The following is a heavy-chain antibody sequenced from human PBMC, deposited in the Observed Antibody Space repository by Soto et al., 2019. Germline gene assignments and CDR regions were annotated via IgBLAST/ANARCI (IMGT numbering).Heavy chain of an antibody. CDR3: ARWVHQWGAFDI. CDR2: ISTSPTYI. D-gene: IGHD1-26*01. J-gene: IGHJ3*02. V-gene: IGHV3-21*01. CDR1: RFTFSSYS. Sequence: EVQLVESGGGLVKPGGSLRLSCAASRFTFSSYSMNWVRQAPGKGLELVSSISTSPTYIYYADSVKGRFTISRDSAKNSLYLQMNSMRAEDTAVYYCARWVHQWGAFDIWGQGTMVTVSS.